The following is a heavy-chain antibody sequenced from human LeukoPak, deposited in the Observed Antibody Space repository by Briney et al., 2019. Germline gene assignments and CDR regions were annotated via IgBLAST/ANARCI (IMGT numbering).Heavy chain of an antibody. CDR3: ARPLGQH. CDR1: GGSFSGYY. CDR2: INHSGST. V-gene: IGHV4-34*01. Sequence: PSETLSLTCAVYGGSFSGYYWSWIRQPPRKGLEWIGEINHSGSTNYNPSLKSRVTISVDTSKNQFSLKLSSVTAADTAVYYCARPLGQHWGQGTLVTVSS. J-gene: IGHJ1*01.